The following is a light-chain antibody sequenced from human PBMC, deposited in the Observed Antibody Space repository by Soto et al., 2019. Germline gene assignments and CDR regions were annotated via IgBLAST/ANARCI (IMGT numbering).Light chain of an antibody. CDR3: QQRSNLVS. Sequence: DIQMTQSPSSLSASVGDRVTITCRASQGIANYLNCYQQKPGKAPKLLIYGASSLQSGVPSKFSGSGSGTDFTLTISSLEPEDFAVYYCQQRSNLVSFGPGTRLEIK. CDR1: QGIANY. J-gene: IGKJ5*01. V-gene: IGKV1-39*01. CDR2: GAS.